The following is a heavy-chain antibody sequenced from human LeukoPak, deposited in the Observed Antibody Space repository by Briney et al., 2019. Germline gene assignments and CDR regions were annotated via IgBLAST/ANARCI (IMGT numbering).Heavy chain of an antibody. D-gene: IGHD5-18*01. CDR1: GGSISSYY. V-gene: IGHV4-59*08. J-gene: IGHJ3*02. CDR2: IYYSGST. Sequence: SETLSLTCTVSGGSISSYYWSWIRQPPGKGLEWIGYIYYSGSTNYNPSLKSRVTISVDTSKNQFSLKLSSVTAADTAVYYCARPCGYSQECDAFDIWGQGTMVTVSS. CDR3: ARPCGYSQECDAFDI.